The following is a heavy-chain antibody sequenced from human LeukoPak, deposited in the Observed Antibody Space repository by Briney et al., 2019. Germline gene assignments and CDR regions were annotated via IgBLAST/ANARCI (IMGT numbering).Heavy chain of an antibody. V-gene: IGHV3-48*01. CDR3: ARAKRNGFDI. CDR2: ISCGSSII. CDR1: GFTFSNYS. Sequence: GGSLRLSCAASGFTFSNYSMNWVRQAPGKGLEWVSYISCGSSIIYYADSVKGRFTISRDNAKKSLYLQMNSLRAEDRAVYYCARAKRNGFDIWGQGTMVTVSS. J-gene: IGHJ3*02.